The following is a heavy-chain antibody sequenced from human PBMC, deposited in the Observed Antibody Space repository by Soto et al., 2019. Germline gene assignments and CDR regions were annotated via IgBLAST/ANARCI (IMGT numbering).Heavy chain of an antibody. CDR1: GGSFTSNNW. D-gene: IGHD1-7*01. V-gene: IGHV4-4*02. CDR3: ASRDPGTSVDY. Sequence: QVQLQESGPGLVKPSGTLSLTCAVSGGSFTSNNWWTWDRQPPGQGLEWIGEIYPTGGTNYNPSLKSRVTISLNKSENQFSLKVTSLTAPDTAVYYCASRDPGTSVDYWGQGTLVTVSS. J-gene: IGHJ4*02. CDR2: IYPTGGT.